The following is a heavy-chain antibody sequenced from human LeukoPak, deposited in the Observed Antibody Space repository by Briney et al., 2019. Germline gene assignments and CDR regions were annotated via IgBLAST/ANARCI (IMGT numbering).Heavy chain of an antibody. CDR3: AKTVGCSGGSCYSFYYFDY. D-gene: IGHD2-15*01. J-gene: IGHJ4*02. Sequence: GGSLRLSCAASGFTFSSYAMSWVRQAPGKGLEWVSAISGSGGSTYYADSVKGRFTISRDNSKNTLYLQMNSLRAEDTAVYYCAKTVGCSGGSCYSFYYFDYWGQGTLVTVSS. V-gene: IGHV3-23*01. CDR2: ISGSGGST. CDR1: GFTFSSYA.